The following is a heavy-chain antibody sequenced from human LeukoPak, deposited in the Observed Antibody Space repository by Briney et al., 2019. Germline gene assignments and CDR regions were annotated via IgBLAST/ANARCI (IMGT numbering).Heavy chain of an antibody. Sequence: ASVEVSCKAPRYTFTGYYVHWVRQAPGQGLEWMGWINPNSGGTNYAQKFQGRVTMTRDTSISTAYMELSSLRSDDTAVYYCARGIGQWLGIDYWGQGTLVTVSS. CDR2: INPNSGGT. J-gene: IGHJ4*02. CDR1: RYTFTGYY. CDR3: ARGIGQWLGIDY. V-gene: IGHV1-2*02. D-gene: IGHD6-19*01.